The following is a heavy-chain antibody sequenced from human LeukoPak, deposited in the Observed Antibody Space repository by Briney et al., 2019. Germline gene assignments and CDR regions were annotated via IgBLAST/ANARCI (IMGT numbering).Heavy chain of an antibody. CDR2: ISAYNGNT. V-gene: IGHV1-18*01. D-gene: IGHD4-17*01. Sequence: ASVKVSCKASGYTFTSYGISWVRQAPGQGLEWMGWISAYNGNTNYAQKLQGRVTMTTDTSTSTAYMELRSLRSDDTAVYYCARRGGKNYGDYVLYYSYMDVWGKGTTVTVSS. CDR3: ARRGGKNYGDYVLYYSYMDV. J-gene: IGHJ6*03. CDR1: GYTFTSYG.